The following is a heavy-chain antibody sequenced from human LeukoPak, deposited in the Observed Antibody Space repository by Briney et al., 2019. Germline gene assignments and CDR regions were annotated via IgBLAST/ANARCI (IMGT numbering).Heavy chain of an antibody. J-gene: IGHJ6*03. CDR3: ARGHDYNYYYMDV. CDR1: GFTVSSNY. CDR2: IYSGGST. V-gene: IGHV3-53*05. Sequence: GGSLRLSCAASGFTVSSNYMSWVRQAPGKGLEWVSVIYSGGSTYYADSVKGRFTISRDNSENTLYLQMNSLRAEDTAVYYCARGHDYNYYYMDVWGKGTTVTVSS.